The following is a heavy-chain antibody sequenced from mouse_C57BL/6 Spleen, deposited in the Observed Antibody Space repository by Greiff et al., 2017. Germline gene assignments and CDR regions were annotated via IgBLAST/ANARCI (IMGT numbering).Heavy chain of an antibody. D-gene: IGHD1-1*01. Sequence: EVQLVESGGGLVKPGGSLKLSCAASGFTFSSYAMSWVRQTPEKRLEWVATISDGGSYTYYPDNVKGRFTISRDNAKNNLYLQMSHLKSEDTAMYYCARGGSPYYYGSSLDYWGQGTTLTVSS. V-gene: IGHV5-4*01. J-gene: IGHJ2*01. CDR1: GFTFSSYA. CDR3: ARGGSPYYYGSSLDY. CDR2: ISDGGSYT.